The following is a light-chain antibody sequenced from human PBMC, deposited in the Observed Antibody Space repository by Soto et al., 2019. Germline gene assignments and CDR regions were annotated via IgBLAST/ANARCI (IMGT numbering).Light chain of an antibody. CDR3: QQSYSTSWT. CDR2: AAS. J-gene: IGKJ1*01. Sequence: DIQMTQSPSSLSASVGDRVTITCRASQSISSYLNWYQQKPGKAPKLLIYAASSLQSGVPSRFSGNGSGTDFTLTISSLQPEDFATYYCQQSYSTSWTFGQGTKLEI. CDR1: QSISSY. V-gene: IGKV1-39*01.